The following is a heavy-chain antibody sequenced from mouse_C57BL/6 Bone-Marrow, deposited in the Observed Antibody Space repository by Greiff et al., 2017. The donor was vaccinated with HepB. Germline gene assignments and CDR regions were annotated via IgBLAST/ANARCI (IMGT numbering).Heavy chain of an antibody. CDR2: ISSGGSYT. J-gene: IGHJ2*01. D-gene: IGHD1-1*02. Sequence: EVQLVESGGDLVKPGGSLKLSCAASGFTFSSYGMSWVRQTPDKRLEWVATISSGGSYTYYPDSVKGRFTISRDNAKNTLYLQMSSLKSEDTAMYYCARLRWYFDYWGQGTTRTVSS. V-gene: IGHV5-6*01. CDR1: GFTFSSYG. CDR3: ARLRWYFDY.